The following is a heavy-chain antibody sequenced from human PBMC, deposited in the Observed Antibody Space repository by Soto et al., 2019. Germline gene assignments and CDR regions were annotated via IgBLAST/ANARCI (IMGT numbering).Heavy chain of an antibody. D-gene: IGHD3-3*01. CDR3: AKTGFWSGYRMVGY. Sequence: SETLSLTCAVYGGSFSGYYWSWIRQPPGKGLEWIGDINHSGSTYYNPSLKSRVTISVDTSKSQFSLKLSSVTAADTAVYFCAKTGFWSGYRMVGYWGQGTLVTVSS. CDR2: INHSGST. V-gene: IGHV4-34*01. CDR1: GGSFSGYY. J-gene: IGHJ4*02.